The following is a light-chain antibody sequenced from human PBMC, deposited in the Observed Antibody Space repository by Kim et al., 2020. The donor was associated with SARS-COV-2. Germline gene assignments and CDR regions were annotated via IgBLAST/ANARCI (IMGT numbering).Light chain of an antibody. CDR2: TSN. Sequence: GQRVTISCSGRSSNIGTNTVNCYQQLPGTAPKLLIYTSNQRPSGVPDRFSGSKSGTSASLAISGLQSEDEGDYYCGAWDDTLKGYVFGTGTKVTVL. CDR1: SSNIGTNT. J-gene: IGLJ1*01. V-gene: IGLV1-44*01. CDR3: GAWDDTLKGYV.